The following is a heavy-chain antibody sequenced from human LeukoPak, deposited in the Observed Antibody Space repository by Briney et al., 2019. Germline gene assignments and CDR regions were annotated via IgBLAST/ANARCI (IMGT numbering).Heavy chain of an antibody. CDR2: ISHSATTI. CDR3: ARGSGYAYFDY. V-gene: IGHV3-48*03. D-gene: IGHD3-22*01. Sequence: GGSLRLSCAASGFTFSSYEMNWVRQAPGKGLEWVSYISHSATTIYYADFVKGRFTISRDNAKTSLYLQMNSMRAEGTAVYYCARGSGYAYFDYWGQGTLVTVSS. J-gene: IGHJ4*02. CDR1: GFTFSSYE.